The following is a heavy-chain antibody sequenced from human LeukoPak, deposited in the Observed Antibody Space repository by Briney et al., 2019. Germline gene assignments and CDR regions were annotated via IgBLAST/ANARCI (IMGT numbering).Heavy chain of an antibody. CDR2: VYTGGST. V-gene: IGHV3-53*01. Sequence: GSLRLSCAASGFTVSSNYMTWVRQAPGKGLEWGSVVYTGGSTYSADSVKGRFTISRDNSKNTLYLQMNSLRAEDTAVYYCARGLAAAGLYFDYWGQGTLVTVSS. CDR3: ARGLAAAGLYFDY. CDR1: GFTVSSNY. J-gene: IGHJ4*02. D-gene: IGHD6-13*01.